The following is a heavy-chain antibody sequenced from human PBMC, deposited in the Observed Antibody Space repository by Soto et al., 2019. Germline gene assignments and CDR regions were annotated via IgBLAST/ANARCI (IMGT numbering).Heavy chain of an antibody. CDR2: ISSSSSYI. Sequence: GGSLRLSCAASGFTFSSYSMNWVRQAPGKGLEWGSSISSSSSYIYYADSVKGRFTISRDTAQNSLYLQMNSLRAEDAAVYYCARDFWSGYSHFRRSFDYWGQGTLVTVSS. CDR3: ARDFWSGYSHFRRSFDY. CDR1: GFTFSSYS. D-gene: IGHD3-3*01. J-gene: IGHJ4*02. V-gene: IGHV3-21*01.